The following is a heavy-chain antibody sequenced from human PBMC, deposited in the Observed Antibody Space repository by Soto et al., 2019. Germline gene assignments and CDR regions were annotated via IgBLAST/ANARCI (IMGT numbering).Heavy chain of an antibody. V-gene: IGHV4-4*02. Sequence: SETLSLTCAVSGGSFTSNNWWTWVRQPPGQGLEWIGEIYRTGGTNYNPSLKSRVTISLDKSENQFSLKVTYLTAADTAVYYCASRDPGTSVDYWGQGTLVTVSS. CDR3: ASRDPGTSVDY. D-gene: IGHD1-7*01. J-gene: IGHJ4*02. CDR1: GGSFTSNNW. CDR2: IYRTGGT.